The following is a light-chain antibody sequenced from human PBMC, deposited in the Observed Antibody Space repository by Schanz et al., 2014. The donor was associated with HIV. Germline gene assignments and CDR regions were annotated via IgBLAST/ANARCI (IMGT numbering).Light chain of an antibody. CDR3: SSYRSGSPLWV. V-gene: IGLV2-14*02. CDR1: SSDVGSYNL. Sequence: QSALTQPASVSGSPGQSITISCTGTSSDVGSYNLVSWYQQHPGKAPKLMIYEVSKRPSGVSNRFSGSKSGNTASLTISGLQAEDEADYYCSSYRSGSPLWVFGGGTKVTVL. J-gene: IGLJ3*02. CDR2: EVS.